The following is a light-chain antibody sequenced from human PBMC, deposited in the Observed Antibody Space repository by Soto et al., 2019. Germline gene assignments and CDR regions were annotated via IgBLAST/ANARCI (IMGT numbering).Light chain of an antibody. CDR1: SSNIGSNT. J-gene: IGLJ3*02. V-gene: IGLV1-44*01. CDR2: SNN. Sequence: QLVLTQPPSASGTPGQRVTISCSGSSSNIGSNTVNWYQQLPGTAPKLLIYSNNQPPSGVPDRFSGSKSGTSASLAISGLQSEDEADYYCAAWDDSLNGWVFGGGTQLTVL. CDR3: AAWDDSLNGWV.